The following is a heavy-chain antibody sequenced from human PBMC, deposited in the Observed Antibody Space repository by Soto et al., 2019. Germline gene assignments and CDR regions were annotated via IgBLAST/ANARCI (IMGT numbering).Heavy chain of an antibody. CDR2: IWYDGSNK. J-gene: IGHJ4*02. Sequence: GGSLRLSCAASGFTFSSYGMHWVRQAPGKGLEWVAVIWYDGSNKYYADSVKGRFTISRDNSKNTLYLQMNSLRAEDTAVYYCARDLNDFWSGGLHFDYWGQGTLVTVSS. D-gene: IGHD3-3*01. V-gene: IGHV3-33*01. CDR3: ARDLNDFWSGGLHFDY. CDR1: GFTFSSYG.